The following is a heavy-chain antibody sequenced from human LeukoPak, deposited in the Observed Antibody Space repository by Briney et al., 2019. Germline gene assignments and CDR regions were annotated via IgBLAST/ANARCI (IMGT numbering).Heavy chain of an antibody. CDR2: IRYDGSNK. D-gene: IGHD3-22*01. Sequence: GGSLRLSCAASGFTFSSYGMHWVRQAPGKGLEWVAFIRYDGSNKYYADSVKGRFTISRDNSKNTLYLQMNSLRAEDTAVYYCAKVGPSYDSSGPRDYWGQGTLVTVSS. V-gene: IGHV3-30*02. J-gene: IGHJ4*02. CDR1: GFTFSSYG. CDR3: AKVGPSYDSSGPRDY.